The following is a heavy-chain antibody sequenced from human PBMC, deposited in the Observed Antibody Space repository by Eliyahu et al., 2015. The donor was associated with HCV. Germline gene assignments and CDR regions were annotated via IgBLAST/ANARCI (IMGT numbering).Heavy chain of an antibody. Sequence: MQLQESGPGLVKPSETLSLTCTVSGGSMXXISYYLGWIRQPPGKGLEWFGSVYYSGXTYNNPSLKSRVIISVDTSKNQFSLKLTSVTAADTAVYYCARHPSPTHESSGPRRGYFDLWGQGALVTVSS. D-gene: IGHD2-8*02. V-gene: IGHV4-39*01. CDR2: VYYSGXT. CDR1: GGSMXXISYY. CDR3: ARHPSPTHESSGPRRGYFDL. J-gene: IGHJ4*02.